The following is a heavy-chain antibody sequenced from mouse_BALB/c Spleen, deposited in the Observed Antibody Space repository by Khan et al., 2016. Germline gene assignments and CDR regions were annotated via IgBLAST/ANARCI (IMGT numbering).Heavy chain of an antibody. D-gene: IGHD2-12*01. J-gene: IGHJ3*01. V-gene: IGHV3-2*02. Sequence: EVQLQESGPGLVKPSQSLSLTCTVTGSSITSDYAWNWIRQFPGNKLEWMAYISYSGSTSYNPSLKSRISITRDTSKNQFFLQLNSVTTEDTATYYCTSEQYNYNSRAWFAYWGQGTLVTVSA. CDR1: GSSITSDYA. CDR3: TSEQYNYNSRAWFAY. CDR2: ISYSGST.